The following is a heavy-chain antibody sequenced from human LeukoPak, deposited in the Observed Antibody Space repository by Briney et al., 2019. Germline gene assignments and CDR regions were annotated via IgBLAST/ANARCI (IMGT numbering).Heavy chain of an antibody. Sequence: ASVKVSCKVSGYTLTELSMHWVRQAPGKGLEWMGGFDPEGGETIYAQKFQGRVTMTEDTSTDTAYMELSSLRSEDTAVYYCATGIVGATRSGYYFDYWGQGTLVTVSS. CDR1: GYTLTELS. D-gene: IGHD1-26*01. V-gene: IGHV1-24*01. J-gene: IGHJ4*02. CDR3: ATGIVGATRSGYYFDY. CDR2: FDPEGGET.